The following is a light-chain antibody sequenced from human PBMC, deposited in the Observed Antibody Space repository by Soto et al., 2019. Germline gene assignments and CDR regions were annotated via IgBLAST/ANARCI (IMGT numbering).Light chain of an antibody. J-gene: IGLJ1*01. V-gene: IGLV2-14*01. CDR3: SSFTTSTTLYV. CDR2: EVK. Sequence: QSALTQPASVSGSPGQSITVSCTGTSNDVGASDYVSWYQHHPGKAPKAIIYEVKNRPSGVSSRFSGSKSANTASLTISGLQAEDKADYYCSSFTTSTTLYVFGTGTKVTVL. CDR1: SNDVGASDY.